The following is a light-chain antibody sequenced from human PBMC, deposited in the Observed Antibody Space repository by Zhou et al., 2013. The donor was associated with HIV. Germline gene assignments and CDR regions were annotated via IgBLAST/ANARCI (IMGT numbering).Light chain of an antibody. V-gene: IGKV3-11*01. CDR3: QQYGNSPTT. J-gene: IGKJ1*01. Sequence: EIVLTQSPATLSLSPGERATLSCRASQNVGSYLVWYQQKPGRAPRLLIYDASYRATGIPDRFSGGGSGTDFTLAISSLESEDFAVYFCQQYGNSPTTFGQGTKVEIK. CDR1: QNVGSY. CDR2: DAS.